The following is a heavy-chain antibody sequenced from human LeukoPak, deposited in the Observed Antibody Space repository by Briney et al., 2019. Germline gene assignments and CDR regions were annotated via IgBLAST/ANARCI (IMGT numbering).Heavy chain of an antibody. CDR2: INGDSTST. J-gene: IGHJ4*02. Sequence: GGSLRLSCAASGFIFADYTMHWVRQAPGKGLEWISFINGDSTSTDYADSVKGRFTISRDNSRNSLSLQMNSLKSEDTAFYYCATAPPPDIGELVFDYWGQGLLVTVSS. D-gene: IGHD3-10*01. V-gene: IGHV3-43*02. CDR1: GFIFADYT. CDR3: ATAPPPDIGELVFDY.